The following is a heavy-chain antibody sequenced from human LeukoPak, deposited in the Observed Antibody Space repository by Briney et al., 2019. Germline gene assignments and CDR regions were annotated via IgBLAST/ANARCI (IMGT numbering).Heavy chain of an antibody. J-gene: IGHJ4*02. D-gene: IGHD3-16*01. CDR2: ISHSGPS. CDR3: VRSYASSGLDH. V-gene: IGHV4-38-2*02. Sequence: SETPSLTCTVSGYSISSIYYWGWIRQPPGKGLEWIGSISHSGPSAYNPSLKSRVTMSLDTSRSQFSLKLSSVTAADTAVYYCVRSYASSGLDHWGQGTLVTVSS. CDR1: GYSISSIYY.